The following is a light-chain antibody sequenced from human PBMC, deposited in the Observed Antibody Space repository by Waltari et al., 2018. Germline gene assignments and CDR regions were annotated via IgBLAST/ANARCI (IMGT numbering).Light chain of an antibody. V-gene: IGLV2-14*03. CDR3: SSFTGSGVL. CDR2: DVS. J-gene: IGLJ2*01. CDR1: SSAIGSYAE. Sequence: QSALTQPASVSGSPGQSITTPCTGTSSAIGSYAEASLYQQPPGKAPQLLIYDVSNRPSGVSYRFSASKSGDTASLTISGLQAEDEADYYCSSFTGSGVLFGGGTKVTVL.